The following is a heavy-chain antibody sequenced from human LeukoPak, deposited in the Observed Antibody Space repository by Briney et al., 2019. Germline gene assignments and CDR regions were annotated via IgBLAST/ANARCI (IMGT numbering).Heavy chain of an antibody. V-gene: IGHV3-23*01. Sequence: GGSLRLSCAASGVTFSSYAMSWVRQAPGKGLEWVSAISGSGGSTYYADSVKGRFTISRDNSKNTLSLQMNSLRAEDTAVYYCASLGSSGWGAPFDYWGQGTLVTVSS. D-gene: IGHD6-19*01. CDR2: ISGSGGST. CDR1: GVTFSSYA. J-gene: IGHJ4*02. CDR3: ASLGSSGWGAPFDY.